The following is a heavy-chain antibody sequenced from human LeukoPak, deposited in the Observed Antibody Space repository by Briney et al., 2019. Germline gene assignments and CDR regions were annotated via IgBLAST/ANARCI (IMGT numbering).Heavy chain of an antibody. CDR1: GFIVSNYY. CDR2: IYSSGST. Sequence: GGSLRLSCAASGFIVSNYYMTWVRQAPGKGLEWVSVIYSSGSTYYADSVKGRFTISRDSSKNTLYLQMTSLRAEDTAVYSCARDLPIDCWGQGTLVTVSS. J-gene: IGHJ4*02. V-gene: IGHV3-66*01. CDR3: ARDLPIDC.